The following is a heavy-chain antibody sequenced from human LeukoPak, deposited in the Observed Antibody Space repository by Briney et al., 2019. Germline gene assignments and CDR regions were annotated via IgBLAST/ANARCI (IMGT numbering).Heavy chain of an antibody. V-gene: IGHV1-2*02. CDR1: GYSENFYG. D-gene: IGHD3-22*01. CDR2: INPNSGGT. Sequence: ASVKVSCKTSGYSENFYGITWVRQAPGQGLEWMGWINPNSGGTNSAQKFQGRVTMTRDTSIITAYMELSRLRSDDTAVYFCARGYYDSSDYEYFQHWGQGTLVTVSS. J-gene: IGHJ1*01. CDR3: ARGYYDSSDYEYFQH.